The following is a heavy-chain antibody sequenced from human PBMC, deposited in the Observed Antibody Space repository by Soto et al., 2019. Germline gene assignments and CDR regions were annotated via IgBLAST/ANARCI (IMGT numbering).Heavy chain of an antibody. D-gene: IGHD1-26*01. Sequence: VQLVESGGGVVQPGGSLRLSCAASGFTFDDYAMHWVRQAPGKGLEWVSGISWNSGTLGYADSVKGRFTISRDNAKKSLYLQMNSLRAEDTALYYCVKALGEYSGNSLNYWGQGTLVTVSS. V-gene: IGHV3-9*01. CDR3: VKALGEYSGNSLNY. J-gene: IGHJ4*02. CDR1: GFTFDDYA. CDR2: ISWNSGTL.